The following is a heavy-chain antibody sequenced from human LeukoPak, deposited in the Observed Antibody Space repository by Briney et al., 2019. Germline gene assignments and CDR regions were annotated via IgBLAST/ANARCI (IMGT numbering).Heavy chain of an antibody. CDR3: ASLLSGYSGHDRNYCSGGSCYSSY. CDR2: ISYDGSYK. V-gene: IGHV3-30-3*01. CDR1: GFTFSNAW. J-gene: IGHJ4*02. Sequence: PGGSLRLSCAASGFTFSNAWMSWVRQAPGKGLEWVAIISYDGSYKYYADSVKGRFTISRDNSKNTLYLQMNSLRAEDTAVYYCASLLSGYSGHDRNYCSGGSCYSSYWGQGTLVTVSS. D-gene: IGHD2-15*01.